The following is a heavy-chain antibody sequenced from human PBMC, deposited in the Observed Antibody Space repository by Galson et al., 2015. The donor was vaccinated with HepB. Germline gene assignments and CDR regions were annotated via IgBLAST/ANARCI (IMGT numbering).Heavy chain of an antibody. V-gene: IGHV3-30-3*01. J-gene: IGHJ1*01. CDR3: ARSGSAMVSSLEH. D-gene: IGHD5-18*01. Sequence: SLRLSCAASGFTFSSYAIHWVRQAPGKGLQWVAVMSYDGSNKYYADSVKGRFSISRDNSKNTLYLQMSSLRPEDTAVYYCARSGSAMVSSLEHWGQGTLVTVSS. CDR2: MSYDGSNK. CDR1: GFTFSSYA.